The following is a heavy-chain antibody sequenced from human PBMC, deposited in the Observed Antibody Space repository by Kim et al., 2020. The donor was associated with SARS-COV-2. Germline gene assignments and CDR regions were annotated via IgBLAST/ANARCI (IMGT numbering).Heavy chain of an antibody. J-gene: IGHJ6*02. V-gene: IGHV4-59*01. CDR3: ARGFSTVTTNYYYGMDV. CDR2: IYYSGST. CDR1: GGSISSYY. Sequence: SETLSLTCTVSGGSISSYYWSWIRHPPGKGLEWIGYIYYSGSTNYNPSLKSRVTISVDTSKNQFSLKLSSVTAADTAVYYCARGFSTVTTNYYYGMDVWGQGTTVTVSS. D-gene: IGHD4-4*01.